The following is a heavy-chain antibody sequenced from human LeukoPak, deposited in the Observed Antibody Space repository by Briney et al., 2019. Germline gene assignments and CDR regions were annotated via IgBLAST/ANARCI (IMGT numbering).Heavy chain of an antibody. Sequence: NPSETLSLTCAVYGGSFSGYYWSWIRQPPGKGLEWIGEINHSGSTNYNPPLKSRVTISVDTSKNQFSLKLSSVTAADTAVYYCARVATIPYYYYGMDVWGQGTTVTVSS. CDR2: INHSGST. D-gene: IGHD5-12*01. V-gene: IGHV4-34*01. J-gene: IGHJ6*02. CDR1: GGSFSGYY. CDR3: ARVATIPYYYYGMDV.